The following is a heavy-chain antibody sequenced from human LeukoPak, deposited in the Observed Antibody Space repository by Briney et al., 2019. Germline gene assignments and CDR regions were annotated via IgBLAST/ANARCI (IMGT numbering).Heavy chain of an antibody. J-gene: IGHJ4*02. V-gene: IGHV3-48*01. D-gene: IGHD1-20*01. CDR1: GFTFSSYS. Sequence: PGGSLRLSCAASGFTFSSYSMNWVRQAPGKGLEWISYISSGSRTIYYGDSVEGRFTVSRDNAKNSLYLQMRSLRAEDTAGYYCARESITGHRDFDYWGQGILVTVSS. CDR2: ISSGSRTI. CDR3: ARESITGHRDFDY.